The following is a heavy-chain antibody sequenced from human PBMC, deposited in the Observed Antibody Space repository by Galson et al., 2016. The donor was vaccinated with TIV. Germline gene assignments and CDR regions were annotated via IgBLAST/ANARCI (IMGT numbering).Heavy chain of an antibody. CDR2: INPSSGGT. CDR1: GYSFTDYY. V-gene: IGHV1-2*04. D-gene: IGHD2-21*02. Sequence: SVKVSCKASGYSFTDYYIHWVRQAPGQGLEWMGWINPSSGGTFYAQRFQDWVTMTRDTSISTTYMDLSRLRPNDTAVYYCARGQSDGRGFDPWGQGTLVTVSS. J-gene: IGHJ5*02. CDR3: ARGQSDGRGFDP.